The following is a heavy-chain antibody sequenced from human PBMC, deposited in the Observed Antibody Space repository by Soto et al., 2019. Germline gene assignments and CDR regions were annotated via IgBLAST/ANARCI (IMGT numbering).Heavy chain of an antibody. CDR2: MNPNSGNT. J-gene: IGHJ4*02. D-gene: IGHD3-10*01. Sequence: QVQLVQSGAEVKKPGASVKVSCKASGYTFTSYDINCVRQATGQGLEWMGCMNPNSGNTGYAQKFQGRVTMTRNTSISTAYMELSSLRSEDTAVYYCARVTTYYYGSGLGYWGQGTLVTVSS. CDR1: GYTFTSYD. V-gene: IGHV1-8*01. CDR3: ARVTTYYYGSGLGY.